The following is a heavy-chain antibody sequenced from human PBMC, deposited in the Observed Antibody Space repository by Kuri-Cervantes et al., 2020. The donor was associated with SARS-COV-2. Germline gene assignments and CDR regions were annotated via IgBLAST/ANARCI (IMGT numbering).Heavy chain of an antibody. J-gene: IGHJ6*02. V-gene: IGHV3-48*02. CDR1: GFTFSSYS. CDR3: AREAPCRIVGAICYGMDV. CDR2: ISSSSSTI. D-gene: IGHD1-26*01. Sequence: GESLKISCAASGFTFSSYSMNWVRQAPGKGLEWVSYISSSSSTIYYADSVKGRFTISGDNAKNSLYLQMNSLRDEDTAVYYCAREAPCRIVGAICYGMDVWGQGTTVTVSS.